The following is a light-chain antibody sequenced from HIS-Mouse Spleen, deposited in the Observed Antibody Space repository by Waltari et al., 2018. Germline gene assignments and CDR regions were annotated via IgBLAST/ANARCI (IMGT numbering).Light chain of an antibody. J-gene: IGLJ3*02. Sequence: QSVLTQPPSASGTPGQRVTISCSGSSSKIGSNTVNWYPQLPGTAPQLLIYSNNQRPSGVPDRFSGSKSGTSASLAISGLQSEDEADYYCAAWDDSLNGWVFGGGTKLTVL. V-gene: IGLV1-44*01. CDR1: SSKIGSNT. CDR2: SNN. CDR3: AAWDDSLNGWV.